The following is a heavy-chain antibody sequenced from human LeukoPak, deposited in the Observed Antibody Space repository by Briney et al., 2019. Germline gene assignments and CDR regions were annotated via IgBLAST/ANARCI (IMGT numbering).Heavy chain of an antibody. CDR2: ISSSGSTI. J-gene: IGHJ4*02. CDR1: GFTFSSYE. Sequence: GGSLRLSCAAPGFTFSSYEMNWVRQAPGKGLEWVSYISSSGSTIYYADSVKGRFTISRDNSKNTLYLQMNSLRAEDTAVYYCAKDRYYYDSSGYCFDYWGQGTLVTVSS. V-gene: IGHV3-48*03. D-gene: IGHD3-22*01. CDR3: AKDRYYYDSSGYCFDY.